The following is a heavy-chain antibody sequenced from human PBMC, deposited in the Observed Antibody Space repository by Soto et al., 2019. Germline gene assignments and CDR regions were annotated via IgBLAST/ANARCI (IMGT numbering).Heavy chain of an antibody. CDR2: IYWDDDK. J-gene: IGHJ4*02. V-gene: IGHV2-5*02. CDR1: GFSLSTNEVS. Sequence: QITLKESGPTVVKPTQTLTLTCTLSGFSLSTNEVSVGWIRQPPGKALEWLALIYWDDDKHYSPSLKNRLTITKDTSKNQVVLTMTNMDPGDTATYYCAHRDGARFYFDYWGQGTLVTVTS. CDR3: AHRDGARFYFDY.